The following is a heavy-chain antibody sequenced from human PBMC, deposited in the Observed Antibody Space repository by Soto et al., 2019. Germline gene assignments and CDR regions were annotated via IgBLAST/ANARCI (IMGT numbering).Heavy chain of an antibody. CDR1: AYTFRSYS. CDR3: ARGYRRYSSGLLPTRY. D-gene: IGHD2-15*01. J-gene: IGHJ4*02. CDR2: ISSSSSYI. Sequence: GGSLRRSCQASAYTFRSYSMNWVRQAPGQGREWVSSISSSSSYIYYAASLTGRFSISRDHAKHSLHLQTNSRRADDTALYYCARGYRRYSSGLLPTRYWGQATLVTVSS. V-gene: IGHV3-21*01.